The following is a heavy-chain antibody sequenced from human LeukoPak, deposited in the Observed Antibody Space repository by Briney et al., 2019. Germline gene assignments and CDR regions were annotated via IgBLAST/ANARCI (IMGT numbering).Heavy chain of an antibody. V-gene: IGHV3-33*08. CDR2: IWYDGSNK. Sequence: GGSLRLSCAASGFTFSSYGMHWVRQAPGKGLEWVAVIWYDGSNKYYADSVKGRFTISRDNSKNTLYLQMNSLRAEDTAVYYCARALDYGDCVPLDVWGKGPRSPSPQ. CDR1: GFTFSSYG. J-gene: IGHJ6*01. CDR3: ARALDYGDCVPLDV. D-gene: IGHD4-17*01.